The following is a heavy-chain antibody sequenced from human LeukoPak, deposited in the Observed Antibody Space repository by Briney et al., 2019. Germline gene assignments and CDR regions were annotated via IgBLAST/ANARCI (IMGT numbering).Heavy chain of an antibody. CDR3: AKDLGHSSGWSDAFDI. CDR2: FYASGTA. CDR1: GFSVRSSY. V-gene: IGHV3-53*01. J-gene: IGHJ3*02. D-gene: IGHD6-19*01. Sequence: GGSLRLSCAASGFSVRSSYMSWVRQAPGKGLEWVSVFYASGTANYADSVKGRFTISRDNSKNTLYLQVNNLSAEDTAVYYCAKDLGHSSGWSDAFDIWGQGTMVTVSS.